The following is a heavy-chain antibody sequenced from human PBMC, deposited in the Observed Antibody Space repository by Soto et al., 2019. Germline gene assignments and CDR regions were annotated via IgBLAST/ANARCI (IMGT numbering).Heavy chain of an antibody. CDR3: EKDSEVATTYYYYYGMDV. Sequence: GSLRLSCAASGXTFSSYSMSWVRQATGGGLEWVSAISGSGGSTYYADSVKGRFTIYRDNSKNTLYLQMNSLRAEDTAVYYCEKDSEVATTYYYYYGMDVWGQGTTVTVSS. CDR1: GXTFSSYS. V-gene: IGHV3-23*01. J-gene: IGHJ6*02. D-gene: IGHD5-12*01. CDR2: ISGSGGST.